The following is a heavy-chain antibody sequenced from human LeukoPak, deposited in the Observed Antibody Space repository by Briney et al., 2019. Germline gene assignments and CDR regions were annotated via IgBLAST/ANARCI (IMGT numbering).Heavy chain of an antibody. CDR2: ISRGASRT. CDR3: ARGGSDTAMAHDY. V-gene: IGHV3-74*01. D-gene: IGHD5-18*01. Sequence: GGSLRLSCAASGFTFSNHWMHWVRQAPGKCLMWVSRISRGASRTDYADSVKGRFTISRDDAKNTLYLQVNSLRVEDTGVYFCARGGSDTAMAHDYWGQGILVTVSS. CDR1: GFTFSNHW. J-gene: IGHJ4*02.